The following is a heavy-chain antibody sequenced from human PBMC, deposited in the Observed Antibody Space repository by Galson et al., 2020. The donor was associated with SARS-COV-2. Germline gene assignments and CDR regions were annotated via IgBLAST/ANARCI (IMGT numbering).Heavy chain of an antibody. CDR3: ASAYGSGSHLSYYYGMDV. CDR1: GFTFSSYG. Sequence: TGGSLRLSCAASGFTFSSYGMHWVRQAPGKGLEWVAVISYDGSNKYYADSVKGRFTISRDNSKNTLYLQMNSLRAEDTAVYYCASAYGSGSHLSYYYGMDVWGQGTTVTVSS. CDR2: ISYDGSNK. D-gene: IGHD3-10*01. J-gene: IGHJ6*02. V-gene: IGHV3-30*03.